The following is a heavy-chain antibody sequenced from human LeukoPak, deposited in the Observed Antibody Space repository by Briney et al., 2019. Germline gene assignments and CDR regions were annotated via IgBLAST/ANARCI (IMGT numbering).Heavy chain of an antibody. V-gene: IGHV4-59*01. Sequence: PSETLSLTCTVSGASTSTYYWSWLRQPPGKGLEWIGYIYHSGSTNYSPSLKRRVTISIDTSKNQFSLKLSSVTAADTAVYYCVRDQGTWWFDPWGQGTLVTVSS. D-gene: IGHD1-1*01. CDR1: GASTSTYY. CDR2: IYHSGST. J-gene: IGHJ5*02. CDR3: VRDQGTWWFDP.